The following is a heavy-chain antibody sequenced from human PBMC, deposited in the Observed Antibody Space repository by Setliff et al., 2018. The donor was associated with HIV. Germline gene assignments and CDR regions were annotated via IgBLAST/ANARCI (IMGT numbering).Heavy chain of an antibody. D-gene: IGHD6-19*01. V-gene: IGHV1-18*01. Sequence: ASVKVSCKASGYTFTTYGISWVRQAPGQGLEWMGWISTYNGNTDYAQNFQGRVTMTTDTSTSTAYMELRSLRSDDTAVYFCARLGSGWSDSYYYAMDVWGQGTTVTVSS. J-gene: IGHJ6*02. CDR3: ARLGSGWSDSYYYAMDV. CDR2: ISTYNGNT. CDR1: GYTFTTYG.